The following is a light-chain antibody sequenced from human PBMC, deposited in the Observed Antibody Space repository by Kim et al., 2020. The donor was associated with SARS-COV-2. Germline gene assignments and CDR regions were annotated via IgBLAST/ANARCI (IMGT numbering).Light chain of an antibody. CDR1: QSVSSN. Sequence: IVMTQSPATLSVSPGERATLSCRASQSVSSNLAWYQQKPDQAPRLLIYAASIRATGIPARFSGSGSETEFTLTISSLQSEDFAVYYCQHYNNWPHDTFGQGTKLEIK. J-gene: IGKJ2*01. V-gene: IGKV3D-15*01. CDR2: AAS. CDR3: QHYNNWPHDT.